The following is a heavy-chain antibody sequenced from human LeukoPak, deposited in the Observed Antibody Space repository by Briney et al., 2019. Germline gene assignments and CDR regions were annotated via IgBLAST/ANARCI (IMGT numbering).Heavy chain of an antibody. CDR2: IYSGGST. CDR3: ARGVVGALDY. Sequence: GGSLRLSCAASGFTVSSNYMSWVRQAPGKGLEWVSVIYSGGSTYYADSVEGRFTISRHNSKNTLYLQMNSLRAEDTAVYYCARGVVGALDYWGQGTLVTVSS. V-gene: IGHV3-53*04. CDR1: GFTVSSNY. J-gene: IGHJ4*02. D-gene: IGHD1-26*01.